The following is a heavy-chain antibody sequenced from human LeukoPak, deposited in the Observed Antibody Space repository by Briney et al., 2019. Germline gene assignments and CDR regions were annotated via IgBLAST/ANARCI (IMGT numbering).Heavy chain of an antibody. CDR2: ISTSSSYI. V-gene: IGHV3-21*01. D-gene: IGHD2-8*01. CDR3: ARDVGLMVYAFDY. CDR1: GFIFSNYW. J-gene: IGHJ4*02. Sequence: GGSLGLSCAASGFIFSNYWMTWVRQAPGKGLEWVSSISTSSSYIYYADSVKGRFTISRDNAKKSLYLEMNSLRAEDTAVYYCARDVGLMVYAFDYWGQGILVTVSS.